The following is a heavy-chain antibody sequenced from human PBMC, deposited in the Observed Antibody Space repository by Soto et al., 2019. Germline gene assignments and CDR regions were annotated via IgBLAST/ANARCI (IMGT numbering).Heavy chain of an antibody. V-gene: IGHV1-2*04. CDR2: INPNSGGT. Sequence: EASVKVSCKASGYTFTGYYMHWVRQAPGQGLGWMGWINPNSGGTNYAQKFQGWVTMTRDTSISTAYMELSRLRSDDTAVYYCARDLYSGYDDAFDIWGQGTMVTVSS. CDR1: GYTFTGYY. D-gene: IGHD5-12*01. J-gene: IGHJ3*02. CDR3: ARDLYSGYDDAFDI.